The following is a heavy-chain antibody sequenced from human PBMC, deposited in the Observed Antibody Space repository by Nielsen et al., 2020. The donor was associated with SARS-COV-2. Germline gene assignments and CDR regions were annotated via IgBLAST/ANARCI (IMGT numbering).Heavy chain of an antibody. Sequence: SETLSLTCTVSGGSINTNDYYWSWIRQPPGKGLEWIGSVYYTGSTHFNPSLKSRLTISMDTSKNHFSMRLSSVTAADTAVYYCARITIFGVISTNWFDPWGQGTLVTVSS. CDR3: ARITIFGVISTNWFDP. CDR2: VYYTGST. CDR1: GGSINTNDYY. J-gene: IGHJ5*02. V-gene: IGHV4-30-4*01. D-gene: IGHD3-3*01.